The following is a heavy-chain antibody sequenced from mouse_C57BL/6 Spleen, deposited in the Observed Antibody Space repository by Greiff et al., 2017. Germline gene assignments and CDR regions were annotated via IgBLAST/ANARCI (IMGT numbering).Heavy chain of an antibody. J-gene: IGHJ4*01. CDR1: GYTFTSYW. CDR2: IYPGSGSP. D-gene: IGHD2-4*01. Sequence: QVQLQQPGAELVKPGASVKMSCKASGYTFTSYWITWVKQRPGQGLEWIGDIYPGSGSPNSNEKFKSKATLTVDTSSSTAYMQLSSLTSEGSAVYYSAKVEYEANYAMDYWGQETSETVSS. CDR3: AKVEYEANYAMDY. V-gene: IGHV1-55*01.